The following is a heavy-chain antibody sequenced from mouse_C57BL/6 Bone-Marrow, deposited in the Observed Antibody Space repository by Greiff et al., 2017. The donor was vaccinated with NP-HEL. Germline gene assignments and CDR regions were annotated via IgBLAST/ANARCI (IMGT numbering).Heavy chain of an antibody. V-gene: IGHV5-6*01. CDR2: ISSGGSYT. Sequence: EVMLVESGGDLVKPGGSLKLSCAASGFTFSSYGMSWVRQTPDKRLEWVATISSGGSYTYYPDSVKGRFTISRDNAKNTLYLQMSSLKSEDTAMYYCARHGVYGIFDYRGQGTTLTVSS. D-gene: IGHD2-1*01. CDR3: ARHGVYGIFDY. CDR1: GFTFSSYG. J-gene: IGHJ2*01.